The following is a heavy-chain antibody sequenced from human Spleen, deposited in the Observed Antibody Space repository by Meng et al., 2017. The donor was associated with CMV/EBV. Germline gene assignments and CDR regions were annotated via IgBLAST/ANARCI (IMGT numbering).Heavy chain of an antibody. CDR2: IYHSGST. J-gene: IGHJ4*02. CDR3: ARVPPEYGDYGFDY. CDR1: GGSMGRGTYH. D-gene: IGHD4-17*01. V-gene: IGHV4-39*07. Sequence: SGGSMGRGTYHWAWIRQPPGKGLEWIGSIYHSGSTNYNPSLKSRVTISVDKSKNQFSLKLGSVTAADTAVYYCARVPPEYGDYGFDYWGQGTLVTVSS.